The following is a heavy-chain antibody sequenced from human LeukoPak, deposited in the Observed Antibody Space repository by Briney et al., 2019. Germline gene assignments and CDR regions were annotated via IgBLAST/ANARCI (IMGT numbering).Heavy chain of an antibody. J-gene: IGHJ5*02. V-gene: IGHV3-66*01. CDR3: ARDRGGYWFYP. CDR2: IFSGGST. Sequence: GGSLRLSCAASGFSVTSNHMNWVRQAPGKGLEWVSVIFSGGSTYYADSVKGRFTISRDNSKNTLYLQMSSLRVEDTAVYYCARDRGGYWFYPWGQGTLVTVSS. D-gene: IGHD2-15*01. CDR1: GFSVTSNH.